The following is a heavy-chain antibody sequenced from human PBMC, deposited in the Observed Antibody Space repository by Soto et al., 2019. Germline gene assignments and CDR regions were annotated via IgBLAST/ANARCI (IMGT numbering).Heavy chain of an antibody. CDR1: GFTFSTYA. CDR2: ISGSGSSR. CDR3: AKELLRLGESLERYFDY. Sequence: GGSLRLSCAASGFTFSTYAMSWVRQAPGKGLEWVSAISGSGSSRYYADSAKGRFTISRDNSKNTLFLQLNSLRAEDTAVYYCAKELLRLGESLERYFDYWGQGXLVTVYS. J-gene: IGHJ4*02. D-gene: IGHD3-10*01. V-gene: IGHV3-23*01.